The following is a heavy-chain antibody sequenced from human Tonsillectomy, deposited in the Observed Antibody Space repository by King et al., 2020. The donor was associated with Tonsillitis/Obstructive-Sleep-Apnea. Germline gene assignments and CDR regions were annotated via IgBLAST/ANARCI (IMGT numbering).Heavy chain of an antibody. D-gene: IGHD6-13*01. CDR3: TTGSSYSSSWYRVRDY. Sequence: VQLVESGGGLVKPGGSLRLSCAASGFTFSNAWMSWVRQAPGKGLEWVGRIKSKTDGGTTDYAAPVKGRFTISRDDSKNTLYLQMNSLKTEDTAVYYCTTGSSYSSSWYRVRDYWGQGTLVTVSS. CDR2: IKSKTDGGTT. J-gene: IGHJ4*02. V-gene: IGHV3-15*01. CDR1: GFTFSNAW.